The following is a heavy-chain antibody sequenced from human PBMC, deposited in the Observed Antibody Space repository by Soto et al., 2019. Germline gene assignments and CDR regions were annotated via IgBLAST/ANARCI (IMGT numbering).Heavy chain of an antibody. J-gene: IGHJ4*02. D-gene: IGHD3-9*01. V-gene: IGHV3-23*03. CDR3: AKDRGSLTTSWDFDD. Sequence: EVQLLESGGDLVQPGRSLRLSCAASGFTFSGYAMRWVRQAPGKGLEWVSVMDGVGNIAYYADSVKGRFTISRDNSTNSVYMEMSSLRREDTAVYYCAKDRGSLTTSWDFDDWGQGTLVTVSS. CDR2: MDGVGNIA. CDR1: GFTFSGYA.